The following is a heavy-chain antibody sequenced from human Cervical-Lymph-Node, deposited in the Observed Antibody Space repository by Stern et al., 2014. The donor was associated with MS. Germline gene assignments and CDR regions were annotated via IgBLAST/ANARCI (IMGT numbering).Heavy chain of an antibody. Sequence: QVQLGQSGAEVKKPGASVKVSCKASGHTTPSYGISWVRQAPGQGLEWMVWISAHNGKTNYVQKFQGRVTMTTDTSTSTAYMEVRSLRSDDTAVYYCATFIATAGTFNYWGQGTLVTVSS. CDR1: GHTTPSYG. CDR3: ATFIATAGTFNY. D-gene: IGHD6-25*01. CDR2: ISAHNGKT. V-gene: IGHV1-18*01. J-gene: IGHJ4*02.